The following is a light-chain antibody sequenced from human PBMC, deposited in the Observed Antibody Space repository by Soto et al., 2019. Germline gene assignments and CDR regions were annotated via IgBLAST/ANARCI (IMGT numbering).Light chain of an antibody. Sequence: EIVLTQSPATLSLSPGERATLSCRASQSIRSYLAWYQQKPGQAPRLLIYDASNTATGIPPRFSGSGSGTDLTLTMSSVERENFALYYCPERSTWPTVGQGNNVDIK. V-gene: IGKV3-11*01. CDR2: DAS. CDR3: PERSTWPT. CDR1: QSIRSY. J-gene: IGKJ1*01.